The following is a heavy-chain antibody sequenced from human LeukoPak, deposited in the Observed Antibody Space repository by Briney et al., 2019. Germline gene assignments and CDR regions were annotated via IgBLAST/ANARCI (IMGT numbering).Heavy chain of an antibody. CDR2: INHSGST. V-gene: IGHV4-34*01. CDR1: SGSFSGYY. J-gene: IGHJ4*02. D-gene: IGHD2-15*01. CDR3: ARNSCPSGTCYDNRGYFDY. Sequence: SETLSLTCAVYSGSFSGYYWSWIRQPPGKGLEWIGEINHSGSTNYHPSLKSRVTISVNTSKNQFSLKLSSVTAADTAAYYCARNSCPSGTCYDNRGYFDYWGQGTLVTVSS.